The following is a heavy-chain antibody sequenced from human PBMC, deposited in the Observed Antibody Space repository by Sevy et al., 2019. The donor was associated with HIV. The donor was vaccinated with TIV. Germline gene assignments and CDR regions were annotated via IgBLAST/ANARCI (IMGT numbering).Heavy chain of an antibody. CDR1: GFTFSDYY. CDR2: ISSSGSTI. J-gene: IGHJ3*02. D-gene: IGHD3-22*01. V-gene: IGHV3-11*04. CDR3: ARDYYDSSGYHHDAFDI. Sequence: GGSLRLSCAASGFTFSDYYMSWIRQAPGKGLEWVSYISSSGSTIYYADSVKGRFTISRDNAKNSLYLQMNSLRAEDTAVYYCARDYYDSSGYHHDAFDIWGQGTMVTVSS.